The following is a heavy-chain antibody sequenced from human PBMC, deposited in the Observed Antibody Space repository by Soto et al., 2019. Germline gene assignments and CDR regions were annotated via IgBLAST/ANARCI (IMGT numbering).Heavy chain of an antibody. Sequence: GASVKVSCKVSGYTLTELSMHWVRQAPGKGLEWMGGFDPGDGETIYAQKFQGRVTMTEDTSTDTAYMELSSLRSEDTAVYYCARDHKGRINYYGSGSYPPLVYWGQGTLVTVSS. D-gene: IGHD3-10*01. J-gene: IGHJ4*02. V-gene: IGHV1-24*01. CDR1: GYTLTELS. CDR3: ARDHKGRINYYGSGSYPPLVY. CDR2: FDPGDGET.